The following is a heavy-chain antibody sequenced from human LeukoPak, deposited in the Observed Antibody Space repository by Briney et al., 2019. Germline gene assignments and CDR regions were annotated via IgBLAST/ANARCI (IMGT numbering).Heavy chain of an antibody. Sequence: ASVKVSCKASGYTFSGYYMHWVRQAPGQGLEWMGWISAYNGNTNYAQKLQGRVTMTTDTSTSTAYMELRSLRSDDTAVYYCARALRMDYFDYWGQGTLVTVSS. CDR3: ARALRMDYFDY. J-gene: IGHJ4*02. CDR2: ISAYNGNT. CDR1: GYTFSGYY. V-gene: IGHV1-18*04. D-gene: IGHD2-15*01.